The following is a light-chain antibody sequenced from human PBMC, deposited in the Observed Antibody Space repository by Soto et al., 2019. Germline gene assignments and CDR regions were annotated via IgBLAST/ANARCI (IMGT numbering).Light chain of an antibody. V-gene: IGKV4-1*01. Sequence: DIVMTQSPDSLAVSLGERATINCKSSQSVLYSSNNKNYLAWYQQKPGQPPKLLIYWASTRESGVPDRFSGSGAVTDFTITISSLQAEDVAVYYCQQYYSTPLTFGGGTKVEIK. CDR2: WAS. CDR3: QQYYSTPLT. J-gene: IGKJ4*01. CDR1: QSVLYSSNNKNY.